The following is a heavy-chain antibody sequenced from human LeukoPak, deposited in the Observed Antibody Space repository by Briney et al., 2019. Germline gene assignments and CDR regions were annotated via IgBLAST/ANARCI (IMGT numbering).Heavy chain of an antibody. Sequence: ASVKVSCKASGYTFTGYYMHWVRQAPGQGLEWMGWISAYNSNTNYAQKLQGRVTMTTDTSTSTAYMELRSLRSDDTAVYYCARGVGGYSGYYMDVWGKGTTVAVSS. CDR3: ARGVGGYSGYYMDV. V-gene: IGHV1-18*04. D-gene: IGHD5-12*01. J-gene: IGHJ6*03. CDR1: GYTFTGYY. CDR2: ISAYNSNT.